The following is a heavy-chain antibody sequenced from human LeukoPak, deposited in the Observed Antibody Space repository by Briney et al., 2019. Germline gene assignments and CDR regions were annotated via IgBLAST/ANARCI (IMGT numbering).Heavy chain of an antibody. CDR3: ARGRDGRRNWFDP. CDR1: GGSFSGYY. J-gene: IGHJ5*02. D-gene: IGHD5-24*01. V-gene: IGHV4-34*01. CDR2: INHSGST. Sequence: SETLSLTCAVYGGSFSGYYWSWIRQPPGKGLEWIGEINHSGSTNYNPSLKSRVTISVDTSKNQFSLKLSSVTAADTAVYYCARGRDGRRNWFDPWGQGTLVTVSS.